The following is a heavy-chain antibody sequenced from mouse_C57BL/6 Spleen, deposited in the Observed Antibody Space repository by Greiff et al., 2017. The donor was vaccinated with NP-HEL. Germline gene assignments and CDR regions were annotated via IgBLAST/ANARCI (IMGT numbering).Heavy chain of an antibody. J-gene: IGHJ2*01. CDR2: IYPGDGDT. Sequence: VQLQQSGPELVKPGASVKISCKASGYAFSSSWMNWVKQRPGKGLEWIGRIYPGDGDTNYNGKFKGKATLTADKSSSTAYMQLSSLTSEDSAVYFCARGCYSNYEDYWGQGTTLTVSS. CDR3: ARGCYSNYEDY. V-gene: IGHV1-82*01. D-gene: IGHD2-5*01. CDR1: GYAFSSSW.